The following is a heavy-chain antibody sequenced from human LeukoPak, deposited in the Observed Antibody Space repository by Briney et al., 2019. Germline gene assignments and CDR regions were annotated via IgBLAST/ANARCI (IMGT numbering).Heavy chain of an antibody. CDR1: GFTFSSYT. CDR3: ARAGPPRLWFGELLV. D-gene: IGHD3-10*01. J-gene: IGHJ4*02. V-gene: IGHV3-30*04. Sequence: GGSLRLSCAASGFTFSSYTMHWVRQAPGKGLEGVAVISYDGSNQHYADSVKGRFTISRDNSDNTLFLQMNSLRVEDTAVYYCARAGPPRLWFGELLVWGQGTLVSVSS. CDR2: ISYDGSNQ.